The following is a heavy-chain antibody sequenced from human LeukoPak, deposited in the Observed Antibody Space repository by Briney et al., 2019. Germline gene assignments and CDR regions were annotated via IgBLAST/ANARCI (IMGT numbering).Heavy chain of an antibody. V-gene: IGHV4-61*02. CDR3: ARGPRYSSSADYYYYYMDV. D-gene: IGHD6-6*01. J-gene: IGHJ6*03. CDR2: IYTSGST. CDR1: GGSISSGSYY. Sequence: SETLSLTCTVSGGSISSGSYYWSWIRQPAGKGLEWIGRIYTSGSTNYNPSLKSRVTISVDTSKNQFSLKLSSVTAADTAVYYCARGPRYSSSADYYYYYMDVWGKGTTVTVSS.